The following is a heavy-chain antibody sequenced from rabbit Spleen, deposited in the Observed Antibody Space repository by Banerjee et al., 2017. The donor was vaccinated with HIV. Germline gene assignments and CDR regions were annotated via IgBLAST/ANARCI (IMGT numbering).Heavy chain of an antibody. V-gene: IGHV1S45*01. J-gene: IGHJ4*01. CDR3: TRDDGSGHYIDGYFNL. CDR1: GFSFSSSYD. D-gene: IGHD1-1*01. Sequence: QEQLVESGGGLVKPGASLTLICTASGFSFSSSYDMCWVHQAPGKGLEWIGFIYTGNGKNYYASWAKGRFTISKTSSTTVTLQVTSLTAADTATYFCTRDDGSGHYIDGYFNLWGPGTLVTVS. CDR2: IYTGNGKN.